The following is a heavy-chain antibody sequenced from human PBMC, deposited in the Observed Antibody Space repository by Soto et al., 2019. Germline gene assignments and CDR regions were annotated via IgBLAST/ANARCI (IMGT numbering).Heavy chain of an antibody. V-gene: IGHV3-30*04. J-gene: IGHJ3*01. CDR1: RFTASRYA. CDR2: ISPVGRDT. Sequence: AGSLRLSCAGSRFTASRYAVHWVRQAQGKGLGWVSVISPVGRDTFYAESVKGRFTISRDNSKNTMYVQMNRLRPEDTAIYYCARDGGSPGNYYSASDLWGQGKMVTVS. D-gene: IGHD1-26*01. CDR3: ARDGGSPGNYYSASDL.